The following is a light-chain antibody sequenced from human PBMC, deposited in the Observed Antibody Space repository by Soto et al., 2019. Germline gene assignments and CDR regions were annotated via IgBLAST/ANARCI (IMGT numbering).Light chain of an antibody. CDR2: WAS. CDR1: QRVLYSSNNKNY. V-gene: IGKV4-1*01. Sequence: DIVMTQSPDSLAVSLGERATINCTSSQRVLYSSNNKNYLAWYQQKPGQPPKXLIYWASTRESGVPDRFSGSGSGTDFTLTISSLQAEDVAVYYCQQYYSTPPTFGQGTKVDIK. J-gene: IGKJ1*01. CDR3: QQYYSTPPT.